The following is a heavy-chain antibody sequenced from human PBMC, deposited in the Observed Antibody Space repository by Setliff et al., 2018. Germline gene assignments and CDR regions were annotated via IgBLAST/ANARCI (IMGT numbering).Heavy chain of an antibody. J-gene: IGHJ6*03. V-gene: IGHV4-34*01. CDR1: GGSFSGYY. Sequence: SETLSLTCAVYGGSFSGYYWSWIRQPPGKGLEWIGEINHSGSTNYNPSLKSRVTISVGTSKNQFSLKLSSVTAADTAVYYCARGIQLWRSHYYYYYMDVWGKGTTVTVSS. CDR2: INHSGST. CDR3: ARGIQLWRSHYYYYYMDV. D-gene: IGHD5-18*01.